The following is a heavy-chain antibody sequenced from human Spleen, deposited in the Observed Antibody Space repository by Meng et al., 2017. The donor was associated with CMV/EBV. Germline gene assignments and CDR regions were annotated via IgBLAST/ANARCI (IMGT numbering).Heavy chain of an antibody. J-gene: IGHJ4*02. V-gene: IGHV4-34*01. CDR3: ARVGSGSFLELDF. CDR1: GGSFSGYY. Sequence: SETLSLTCAVYGGSFSGYYWSWIRQPPGKGLEWIGEINHSGSTNYNPSLKSRVTISVDTSKNQFSLKLSSVTAADSAVYYCARVGSGSFLELDFWGQGTLVTVSS. D-gene: IGHD6-6*01. CDR2: INHSGST.